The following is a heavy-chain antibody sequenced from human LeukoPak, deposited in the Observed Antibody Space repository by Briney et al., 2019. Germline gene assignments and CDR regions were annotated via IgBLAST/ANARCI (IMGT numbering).Heavy chain of an antibody. CDR2: IMANGITT. Sequence: GGSLRLSCTVSGFTVSSNSMSWVRQAPGKGLEWVSGIMANGITTYYSDSVKGRFTISRDNSRNMVYLQMNGLRVEDTAIYYCANDLGWIQLNLGRGQGTLVTVSS. J-gene: IGHJ4*02. CDR1: GFTVSSNS. V-gene: IGHV3-23*01. D-gene: IGHD5-24*01. CDR3: ANDLGWIQLNLG.